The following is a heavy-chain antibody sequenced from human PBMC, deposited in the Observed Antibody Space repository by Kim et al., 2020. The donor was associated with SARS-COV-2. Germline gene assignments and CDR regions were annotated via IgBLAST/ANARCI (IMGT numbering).Heavy chain of an antibody. V-gene: IGHV4-39*01. J-gene: IGHJ4*02. D-gene: IGHD3-3*01. CDR3: ARWSSVLFDY. CDR2: IYYSGNT. CDR1: GGSISRSSYY. Sequence: SETLSLTCTVSGGSISRSSYYWGWIRQPPGKGLEWIGTIYYSGNTYYNPSLKSRVTISVDTSKNQFSLKLSSVIAADTAVYYCARWSSVLFDYWGQGTLVTVSS.